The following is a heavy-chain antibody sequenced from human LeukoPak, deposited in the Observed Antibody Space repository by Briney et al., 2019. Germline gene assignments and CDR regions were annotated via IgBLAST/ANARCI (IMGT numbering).Heavy chain of an antibody. V-gene: IGHV1-18*04. D-gene: IGHD1-14*01. CDR2: ISPYNGNT. CDR3: ARDLDSGGTTFSALNY. J-gene: IGHJ4*02. CDR1: GYTFTGYG. Sequence: ASVKVSCKASGYTFTGYGIIWVRQAPGQGLEWMGWISPYNGNTNYAQKFQGRVTMTTDTSTTTTYMELRSLRSDDTAVYYCARDLDSGGTTFSALNYWGQGTLVTVSS.